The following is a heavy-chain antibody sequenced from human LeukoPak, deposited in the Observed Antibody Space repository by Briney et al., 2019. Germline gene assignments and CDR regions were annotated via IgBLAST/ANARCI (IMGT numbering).Heavy chain of an antibody. D-gene: IGHD5-18*01. Sequence: PSETLSLTCTVSGGSISTYHWNWIRKSPEKGLEWIGYMQSTGNSNYNPSLKSRVTMSVDMSRNQIVLNLSSVTPPGTRVYFCARDKQHSYGRYFDHWGQGILVTVSS. CDR1: GGSISTYH. CDR2: MQSTGNS. CDR3: ARDKQHSYGRYFDH. V-gene: IGHV4-59*01. J-gene: IGHJ4*02.